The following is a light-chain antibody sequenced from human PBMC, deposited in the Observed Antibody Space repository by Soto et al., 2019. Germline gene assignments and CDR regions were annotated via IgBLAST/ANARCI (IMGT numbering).Light chain of an antibody. Sequence: QSVLTQPASGSGSPGQSITISCTGTSSDVCGYNYVSWYQHHPGKAPKLIIYDVTNRPSGVSNPFSGSKSGNTASLTISGLQPEDEADYYCSSYTTSNTRQIVFGTGTKVTVL. J-gene: IGLJ1*01. CDR3: SSYTTSNTRQIV. CDR1: SSDVCGYNY. V-gene: IGLV2-14*03. CDR2: DVT.